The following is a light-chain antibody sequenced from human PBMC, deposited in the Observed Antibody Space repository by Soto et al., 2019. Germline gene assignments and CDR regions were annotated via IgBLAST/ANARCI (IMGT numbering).Light chain of an antibody. CDR2: DDN. Sequence: SYDLTQPPSVSVAPGQTARITCGGSNIGSTSVHWYKQSPGQAPVLVVYDDNDRPSGIPERFSGFNSENTATLTITRVEAGDEADYYCQVWNISTDHYVFGTGTKVTVL. CDR1: NIGSTS. J-gene: IGLJ1*01. V-gene: IGLV3-21*02. CDR3: QVWNISTDHYV.